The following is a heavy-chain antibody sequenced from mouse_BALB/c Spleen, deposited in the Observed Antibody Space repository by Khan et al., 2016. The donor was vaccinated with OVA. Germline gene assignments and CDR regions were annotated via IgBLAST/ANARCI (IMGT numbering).Heavy chain of an antibody. CDR3: ATYGWWD. J-gene: IGHJ1*01. V-gene: IGHV5-17*02. CDR1: GFTFSSFG. CDR2: FSSGSSTL. D-gene: IGHD1-1*01. Sequence: EVELVESGGGLVQPGGSRKLSCAASGFTFSSFGMHWVRQAPEKGLEWVAYFSSGSSTLYYADPVKGRFTISRDNPKNTLFLQMTSLRSEDTAMYYCATYGWWDWGAGTTVTVSS.